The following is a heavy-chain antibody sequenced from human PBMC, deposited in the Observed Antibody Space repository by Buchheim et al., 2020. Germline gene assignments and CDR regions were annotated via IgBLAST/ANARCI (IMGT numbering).Heavy chain of an antibody. D-gene: IGHD4-17*01. CDR1: GYTFTGYY. Sequence: QVQLVQSGAEVKKPGASVKVSCKASGYTFTGYYMHWVRQAPGQGLEWMGRINPNSGGTTYAQKFQGRVTMTRAPSISTAYMELSRLRSDDTAVYYCARAQSNYGDYVSWFDPWGQGTL. J-gene: IGHJ5*02. V-gene: IGHV1-2*06. CDR2: INPNSGGT. CDR3: ARAQSNYGDYVSWFDP.